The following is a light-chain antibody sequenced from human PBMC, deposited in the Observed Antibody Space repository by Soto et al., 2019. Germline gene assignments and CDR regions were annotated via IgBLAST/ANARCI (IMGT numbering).Light chain of an antibody. CDR3: TSFTTTSAYI. CDR2: EVN. Sequence: QSALTQPASVSGSPGQSITISCSGTNTDVGAYNYVSWYQQFPGKAPKLMIYEVNNRPSGISSRFSGSKSGNTASLTISGLQAEDEADYYCTSFTTTSAYIFGTGTKLTV. CDR1: NTDVGAYNY. J-gene: IGLJ1*01. V-gene: IGLV2-14*01.